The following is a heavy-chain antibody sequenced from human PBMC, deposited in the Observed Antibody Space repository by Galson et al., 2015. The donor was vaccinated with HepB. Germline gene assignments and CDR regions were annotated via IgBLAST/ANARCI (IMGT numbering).Heavy chain of an antibody. CDR2: VSGSGGST. J-gene: IGHJ4*02. CDR1: GFTFSSYA. CDR3: AKVYYRYNWNYDAFDY. Sequence: SLRLSCAASGFTFSSYAMSWVRQAPGKGLEWVSAVSGSGGSTYYADSVKGRFTISRDNSKNTLYLQMNSLRAEDTAVYYCAKVYYRYNWNYDAFDYWGQGTLVTVSS. D-gene: IGHD1-7*01. V-gene: IGHV3-23*01.